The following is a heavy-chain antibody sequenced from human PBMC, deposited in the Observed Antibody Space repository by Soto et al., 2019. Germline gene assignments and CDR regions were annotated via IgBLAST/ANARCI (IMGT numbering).Heavy chain of an antibody. CDR2: TDYSGNT. J-gene: IGHJ4*02. V-gene: IGHV4-59*08. Sequence: QVQLQESGPGLVRPSETLSLTCTVSSDSISSYYWIWIRPSPGKGLEWIGYTDYSGNTNYNPSLKSRVTISGDTSKNQFSLRLSSVTAADTAVYYWARAVGDPLYDLDYWGQGTLVTVSS. D-gene: IGHD6-19*01. CDR3: ARAVGDPLYDLDY. CDR1: SDSISSYY.